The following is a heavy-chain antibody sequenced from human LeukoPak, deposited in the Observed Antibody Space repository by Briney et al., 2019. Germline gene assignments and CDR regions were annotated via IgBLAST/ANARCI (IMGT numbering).Heavy chain of an antibody. CDR2: ISAYNGNT. Sequence: ASVKVSCKASGYTFTSYGISWVRQAPGQGLEWMGWISAYNGNTNYAQKLQGRVTMTTDTSTSTAYMELRSLRSDDTAVYYCASTSLRLGELSPWGQGTLVTVSS. D-gene: IGHD3-16*02. V-gene: IGHV1-18*01. J-gene: IGHJ5*02. CDR3: ASTSLRLGELSP. CDR1: GYTFTSYG.